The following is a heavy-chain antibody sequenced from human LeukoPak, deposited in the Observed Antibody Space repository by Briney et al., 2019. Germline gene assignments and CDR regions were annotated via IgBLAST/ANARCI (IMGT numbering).Heavy chain of an antibody. D-gene: IGHD3-22*01. CDR1: GDSVSSNSAA. CDR2: TYYRSEWYN. J-gene: IGHJ1*01. Sequence: SQTLSLTCAISGDSVSSNSAAWNWIRQSPSRGLEWLGRTYYRSEWYNDYAVSVKSRININPDTSKNQFSLQLNSVTPEDTAVYYCAQADGTGYSYFQHWGQGTLVTVSS. CDR3: AQADGTGYSYFQH. V-gene: IGHV6-1*01.